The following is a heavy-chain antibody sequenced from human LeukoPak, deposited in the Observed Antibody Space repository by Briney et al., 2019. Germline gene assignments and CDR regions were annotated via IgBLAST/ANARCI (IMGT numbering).Heavy chain of an antibody. CDR3: AKDPINWGSIYFDC. CDR1: GFTFSNYA. D-gene: IGHD7-27*01. Sequence: GGSLRLSCEASGFTFSNYAMSWVRQAPGKGLEWVSSISGSSDNTNYADSVKGRFTISRDNSKNILYLQMNSLTAEDTAVYWCAKDPINWGSIYFDCWGQGTLVTVSS. CDR2: ISGSSDNT. J-gene: IGHJ4*02. V-gene: IGHV3-23*01.